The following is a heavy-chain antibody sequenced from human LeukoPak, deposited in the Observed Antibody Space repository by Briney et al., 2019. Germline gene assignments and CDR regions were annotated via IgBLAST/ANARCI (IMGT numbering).Heavy chain of an antibody. Sequence: SETLSLTCAVYGGSFSGYYWSWIRQPPGKGLEWIGEINHSGSTNYNPSLKSRVTISVDTSKHQFSLKLSSVTAADTAVYYCARFGLFYYFDYWGQGTLVTVSS. CDR3: ARFGLFYYFDY. CDR2: INHSGST. CDR1: GGSFSGYY. D-gene: IGHD3-3*01. V-gene: IGHV4-34*01. J-gene: IGHJ4*02.